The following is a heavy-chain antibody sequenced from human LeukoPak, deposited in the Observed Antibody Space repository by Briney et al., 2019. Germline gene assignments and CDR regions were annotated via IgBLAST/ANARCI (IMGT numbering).Heavy chain of an antibody. Sequence: PGGSLRLSCAASGFIVRSNYMSWVRQAPGKGLVWVSRISGDGSDITYADSVKGRFTISRDNARNTLYLQMNSLRVEDTAVYYCVSLGGITVTGPYDFDCWGQGTVVTVSS. D-gene: IGHD1-20*01. J-gene: IGHJ4*02. CDR3: VSLGGITVTGPYDFDC. CDR2: ISGDGSDI. CDR1: GFIVRSNY. V-gene: IGHV3-74*03.